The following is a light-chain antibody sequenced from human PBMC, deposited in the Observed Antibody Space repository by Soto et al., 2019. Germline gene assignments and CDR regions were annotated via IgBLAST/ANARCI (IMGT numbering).Light chain of an antibody. CDR2: RAS. V-gene: IGKV1-5*03. Sequence: DIQMTQSPSTLSASVGDRVTITCRASQGIGDLLAWYQQKPGKAPKLLIQRASRLETGVPSRFSGGGSGTEFTHTISSLQPDDFATYFCQQYISFSLTFGQGTKVDIK. CDR1: QGIGDL. CDR3: QQYISFSLT. J-gene: IGKJ1*01.